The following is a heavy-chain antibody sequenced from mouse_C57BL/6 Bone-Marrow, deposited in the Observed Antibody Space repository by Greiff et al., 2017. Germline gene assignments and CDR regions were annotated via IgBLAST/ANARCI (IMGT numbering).Heavy chain of an antibody. D-gene: IGHD1-1*01. J-gene: IGHJ2*01. CDR2: VYPYNGGT. CDR1: GFTFTDYY. CDR3: ARESPTTVVPHYFDY. Sequence: EVQLQQSGPVLVKPGPSVKISCKASGFTFTDYYMHWVKQSHGKSLVWIGLVYPYNGGTSYNQKFKGKATLTVDTSSSTAYMELNSLTSEDSAVYYCARESPTTVVPHYFDYWGQGTTLTVSS. V-gene: IGHV1-36*01.